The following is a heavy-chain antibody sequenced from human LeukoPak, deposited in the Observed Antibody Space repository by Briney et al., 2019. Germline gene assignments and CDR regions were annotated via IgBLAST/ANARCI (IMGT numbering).Heavy chain of an antibody. CDR3: ARGGNTGYNYNAFDI. Sequence: PGGSLRLSCAASGFTFSSYSMNWVRQAPGKGLEWVSYITSGSSTTLYADSVRGRFTVFRDNSKNSLYLQMNSLRAEDTAIYYCARGGNTGYNYNAFDIWGQGTMVTVSS. V-gene: IGHV3-48*04. D-gene: IGHD3-9*01. CDR2: ITSGSSTT. J-gene: IGHJ3*02. CDR1: GFTFSSYS.